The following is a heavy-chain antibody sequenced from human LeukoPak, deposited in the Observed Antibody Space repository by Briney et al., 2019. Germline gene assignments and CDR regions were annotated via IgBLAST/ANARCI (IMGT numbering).Heavy chain of an antibody. CDR1: GFTFSNYE. Sequence: GGSLRLSCAASGFTFSNYEMNWVRQAPGKGLEWVSYISRSGSTIYYADSVKGRFTISRDNVKNSLYLRMNSLRAEDTAVYYCAREAAYYFDYWGQGTLVTVSS. CDR3: AREAAYYFDY. CDR2: ISRSGSTI. J-gene: IGHJ4*02. V-gene: IGHV3-48*03.